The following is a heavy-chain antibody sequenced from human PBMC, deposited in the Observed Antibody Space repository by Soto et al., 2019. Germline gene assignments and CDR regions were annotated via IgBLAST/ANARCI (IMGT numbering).Heavy chain of an antibody. V-gene: IGHV3-23*01. CDR1: GFTFSSYA. CDR2: ISGSGGST. D-gene: IGHD5-12*01. Sequence: EVQLLESGGGLVQPGGSLRLPCAASGFTFSSYAMSWVRQAPGKGLEWVSAISGSGGSTYYADSVRGRFTISRDNSKNTLYLQRNSLRAEDTAVYYCATVKGYSVYVGGCAYWGQGTLVTVSS. CDR3: ATVKGYSVYVGGCAY. J-gene: IGHJ4*02.